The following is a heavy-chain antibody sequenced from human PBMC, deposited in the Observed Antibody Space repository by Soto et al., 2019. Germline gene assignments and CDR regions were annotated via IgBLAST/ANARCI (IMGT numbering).Heavy chain of an antibody. Sequence: GGSLRLSCAASGFTFSSYWMSWVRQAPGKGLEWVANIKQDGSEKHYVDSVKGRFTISRDNAKNSLYLQMNSLRAEDTAVYYCARDCSSTSCYFPWFDPGAREPWSPSPQ. V-gene: IGHV3-7*01. CDR3: ARDCSSTSCYFPWFDP. CDR1: GFTFSSYW. J-gene: IGHJ5*02. CDR2: IKQDGSEK. D-gene: IGHD2-2*01.